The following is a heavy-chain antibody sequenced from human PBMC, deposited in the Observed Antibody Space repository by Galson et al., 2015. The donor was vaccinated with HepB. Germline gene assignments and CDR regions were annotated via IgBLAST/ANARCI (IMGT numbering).Heavy chain of an antibody. CDR1: CGSISTYY. J-gene: IGHJ4*02. Sequence: DTLSLTCTVSCGSISTYYWSWIRHPPGKGLEGIVLIYYSRSNNYDPSLKSRVIISVDTSKNQFYLKLNTVTAADTAVYYCARGYSYNSSGFDYWGQGTLVTVSS. V-gene: IGHV4-59*07. CDR2: IYYSRSN. CDR3: ARGYSYNSSGFDY. D-gene: IGHD3-22*01.